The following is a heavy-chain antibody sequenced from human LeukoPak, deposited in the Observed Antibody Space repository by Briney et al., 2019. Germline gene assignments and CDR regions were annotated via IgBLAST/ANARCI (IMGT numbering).Heavy chain of an antibody. J-gene: IGHJ4*02. V-gene: IGHV1-18*01. D-gene: IGHD3-3*01. CDR3: ARGRYDFWSGYSYYFDY. CDR2: ISAYNGNT. Sequence: ASVRVSCKASGYTFTSYGISWVRQAPGQGLEWMGWISAYNGNTNYAQKLQGRVTMTTDTSTSTAYMELRSLRSDDTAVYYCARGRYDFWSGYSYYFDYWGQGTLVTVSS. CDR1: GYTFTSYG.